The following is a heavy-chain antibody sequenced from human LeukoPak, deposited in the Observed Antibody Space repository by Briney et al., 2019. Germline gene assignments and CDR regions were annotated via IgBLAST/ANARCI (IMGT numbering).Heavy chain of an antibody. D-gene: IGHD5-18*01. CDR2: IIPIFGTA. Sequence: VASVTVSCKASGGTFSSYAISWVRQAPGQGLEWMGGIIPIFGTANYAQKFQGRVTITADESTSTAYMELSSLRSEDTAVCYCARALVARGYSYGFDFDYWGQGTLVTVSS. CDR1: GGTFSSYA. V-gene: IGHV1-69*13. J-gene: IGHJ4*02. CDR3: ARALVARGYSYGFDFDY.